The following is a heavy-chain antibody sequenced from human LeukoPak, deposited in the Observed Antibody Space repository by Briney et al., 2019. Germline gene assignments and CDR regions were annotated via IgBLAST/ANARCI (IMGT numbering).Heavy chain of an antibody. D-gene: IGHD1-26*01. Sequence: GGSLRLSCAASGFTFGDYYMSWIRQAPGKGLEWVSYISSSGSTIYYADSVKGRFTISRDNAKNSLYLQMNSLRAEDTAVYYCARVAKRSYMYYFDYWGQGTLVTVSS. CDR2: ISSSGSTI. CDR3: ARVAKRSYMYYFDY. J-gene: IGHJ4*02. V-gene: IGHV3-11*01. CDR1: GFTFGDYY.